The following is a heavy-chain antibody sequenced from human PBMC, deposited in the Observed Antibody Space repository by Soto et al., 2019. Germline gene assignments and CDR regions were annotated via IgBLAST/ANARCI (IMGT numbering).Heavy chain of an antibody. J-gene: IGHJ6*02. CDR2: ISSDGSYT. Sequence: GGSLRLSCAASGFTFSSYWMHWVRQAPGEGLVWVSRISSDGSYTNYADSVKGRFTISRDNAKNTLYLQVNSLRAEDTALYYCARGSNSAMDVWGQGTTVTVSS. V-gene: IGHV3-74*01. CDR1: GFTFSSYW. CDR3: ARGSNSAMDV.